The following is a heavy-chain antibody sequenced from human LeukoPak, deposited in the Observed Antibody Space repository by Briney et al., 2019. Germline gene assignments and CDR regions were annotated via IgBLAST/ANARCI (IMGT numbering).Heavy chain of an antibody. CDR3: ASSRGYSGYDDY. CDR1: GGSISSYY. J-gene: IGHJ4*02. D-gene: IGHD5-12*01. V-gene: IGHV4-59*01. Sequence: SETLSLTCTVSGGSISSYYWSWIRQPPGKGLEWIGYIYYSGSTNYNPSLKSRVTISVDTSKIQFSLKLSSVTAADTAVYYCASSRGYSGYDDYWGQGTLVTVSS. CDR2: IYYSGST.